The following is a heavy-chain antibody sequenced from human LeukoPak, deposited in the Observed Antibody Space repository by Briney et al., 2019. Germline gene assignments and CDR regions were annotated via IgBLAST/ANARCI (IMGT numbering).Heavy chain of an antibody. J-gene: IGHJ4*02. CDR1: GYTFTSYG. CDR3: ARAPLWFGESRGPFDY. Sequence: GASVKVSCKASGYTFTSYGISWVRQAPGQGLEWMGWISAYNGNTNYAQKLQGRVTMTTDTSTSTAYMELRSLRSDDTAVCYCARAPLWFGESRGPFDYWGQGTLVTVSS. CDR2: ISAYNGNT. V-gene: IGHV1-18*04. D-gene: IGHD3-10*01.